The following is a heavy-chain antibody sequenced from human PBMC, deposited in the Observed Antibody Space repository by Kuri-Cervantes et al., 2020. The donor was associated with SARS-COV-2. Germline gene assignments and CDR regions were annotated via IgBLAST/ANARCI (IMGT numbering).Heavy chain of an antibody. Sequence: GGSLRLSCAASGFTFSSYAMHWVRQAPGKGLGWVAVISYDGSNKYYADSVKGRFTISRDNSKNTLYLQMNSLRAEDTAVYYCARDLGVVVPAIDYGMDVWGQGTTVTVSS. D-gene: IGHD2-2*01. CDR3: ARDLGVVVPAIDYGMDV. CDR2: ISYDGSNK. J-gene: IGHJ6*02. V-gene: IGHV3-30-3*01. CDR1: GFTFSSYA.